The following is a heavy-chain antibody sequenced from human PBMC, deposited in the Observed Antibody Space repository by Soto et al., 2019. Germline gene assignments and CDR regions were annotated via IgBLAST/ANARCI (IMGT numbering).Heavy chain of an antibody. D-gene: IGHD3-16*01. J-gene: IGHJ4*02. CDR3: ARDKYGGSNGLDY. CDR1: GYTFINFA. CDR2: SNPGNGLT. V-gene: IGHV1-3*01. Sequence: SGAEVKKPGASVRVSCKASGYTFINFAMHWVRQAPGQRLEWMGWSNPGNGLTKYSQNFQGRVTITWDTSASAASMELSSLRSEDTAVYYCARDKYGGSNGLDYWGQGTLVSVSS.